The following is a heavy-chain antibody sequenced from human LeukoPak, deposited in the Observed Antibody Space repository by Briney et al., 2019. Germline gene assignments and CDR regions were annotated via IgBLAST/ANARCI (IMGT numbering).Heavy chain of an antibody. CDR3: AKDQFITGTTSH. CDR1: GFTFSSYA. CDR2: ISGSGGST. D-gene: IGHD1-20*01. J-gene: IGHJ4*02. V-gene: IGHV3-23*01. Sequence: GGSLRLSCAASGFTFSSYAMSWVRQAPGKGLEWVSAISGSGGSTCYADSVKGRLTISRDNSKNTLYLQMNSLRAEDTAVYYCAKDQFITGTTSHWGQGTLVTVSS.